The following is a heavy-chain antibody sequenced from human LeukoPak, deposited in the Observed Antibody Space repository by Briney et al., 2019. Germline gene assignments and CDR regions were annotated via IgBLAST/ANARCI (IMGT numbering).Heavy chain of an antibody. Sequence: GGSLRLSCAASGFTFDDYGMSWVRQAPGKGLEWVSGINWNGGSTGYADSVKGRFIISRDNAKNSLYLQMNSLRAEDTALYYCARRIPYYYYMDVWGKGTTVTVSS. J-gene: IGHJ6*03. CDR2: INWNGGST. V-gene: IGHV3-20*04. CDR1: GFTFDDYG. CDR3: ARRIPYYYYMDV.